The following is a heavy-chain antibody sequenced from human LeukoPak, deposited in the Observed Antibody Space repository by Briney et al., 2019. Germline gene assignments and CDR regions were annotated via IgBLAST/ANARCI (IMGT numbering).Heavy chain of an antibody. J-gene: IGHJ3*02. Sequence: PSETLSLTCAVYGGSFSGYYWSWIRQPPGKGLEWIGEINHSGSTNYNPSLKSRVTVSADPSKTQFSLKLTSVTAADTAVYYCATRGDYSDTSGNSYDALDIWGQGTMVTVSS. CDR1: GGSFSGYY. D-gene: IGHD3-22*01. V-gene: IGHV4-34*01. CDR2: INHSGST. CDR3: ATRGDYSDTSGNSYDALDI.